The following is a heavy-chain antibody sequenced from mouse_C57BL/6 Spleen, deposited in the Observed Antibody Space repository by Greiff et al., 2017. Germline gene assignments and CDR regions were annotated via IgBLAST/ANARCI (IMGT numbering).Heavy chain of an antibody. Sequence: EVKLVESGGGLVKPGGSLKLSCAASGFTFSDYGMHWVRQAPEKGLEWVAYISSGSSTIYYADTVKGRFTISRDNAKNTLFLQMTSLRSEDTAMYDCARASVKTVVAKDYAMDYWGQGTSVTVS. CDR3: ARASVKTVVAKDYAMDY. CDR2: ISSGSSTI. V-gene: IGHV5-17*01. J-gene: IGHJ4*01. CDR1: GFTFSDYG. D-gene: IGHD1-1*01.